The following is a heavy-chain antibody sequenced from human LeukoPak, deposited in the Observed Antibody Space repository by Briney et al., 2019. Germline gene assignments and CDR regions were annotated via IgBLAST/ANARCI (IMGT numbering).Heavy chain of an antibody. CDR2: IIPIFGTA. CDR1: GGTFSSYA. V-gene: IGHV1-69*13. Sequence: GASVKVSCKASGGTFSSYAISWVRQAPGQGLEWMGGIIPIFGTANYAQKFQGRVTITADESTSTAYMELSSLRSEDTAVYYCARDPGYSSSWNAFDIWGQGTMVTVSS. CDR3: ARDPGYSSSWNAFDI. D-gene: IGHD6-13*01. J-gene: IGHJ3*02.